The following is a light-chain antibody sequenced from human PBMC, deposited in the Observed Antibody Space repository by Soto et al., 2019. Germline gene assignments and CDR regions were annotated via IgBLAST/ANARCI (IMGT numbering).Light chain of an antibody. Sequence: EIVMTQSPATLSVSPGERATLSCRASQSVSSNLAWYQQKPGQAPRLLIYGASTRATGIPARFSGSGSGTEFTLTFSSLQYEDFAVYYCQQYNNWPFTFGPGTKVDIK. J-gene: IGKJ3*01. CDR1: QSVSSN. V-gene: IGKV3-15*01. CDR2: GAS. CDR3: QQYNNWPFT.